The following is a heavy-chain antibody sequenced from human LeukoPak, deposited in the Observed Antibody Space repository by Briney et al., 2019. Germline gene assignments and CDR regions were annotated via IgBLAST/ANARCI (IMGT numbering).Heavy chain of an antibody. V-gene: IGHV5-51*01. CDR3: ARQRAYCSSTSCPFDY. CDR1: GYSFTSYW. J-gene: IGHJ4*02. CDR2: IYPGDSDT. Sequence: GESLKISCQGSGYSFTSYWIGWVRQMPGKDLEWMGIIYPGDSDTRYSPSFQGQVTISADKSISTAYLQWSSLKASDTAMYYCARQRAYCSSTSCPFDYWGQGTLVTVSS. D-gene: IGHD2-2*01.